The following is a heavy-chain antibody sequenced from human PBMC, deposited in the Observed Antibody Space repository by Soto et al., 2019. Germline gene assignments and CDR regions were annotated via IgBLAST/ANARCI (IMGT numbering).Heavy chain of an antibody. J-gene: IGHJ5*02. D-gene: IGHD6-13*01. Sequence: SETLSLTCAVYGGSFSGYYWSWIRQPPGKGLEWIGEINHSGSTNYNPSLKSRVTISVDTSKNQFSLKLSSVTAADTAVYYCARGRGRFSSSWWFDPWGQGTLVTVSS. CDR3: ARGRGRFSSSWWFDP. CDR2: INHSGST. CDR1: GGSFSGYY. V-gene: IGHV4-34*01.